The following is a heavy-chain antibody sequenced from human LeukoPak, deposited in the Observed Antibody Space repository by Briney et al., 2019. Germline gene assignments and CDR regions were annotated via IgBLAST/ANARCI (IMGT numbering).Heavy chain of an antibody. CDR1: GYTFTGYY. CDR2: INTNTGNP. V-gene: IGHV7-4-1*02. J-gene: IGHJ4*02. D-gene: IGHD6-13*01. CDR3: ARESADSSSWYPYYFDY. Sequence: ASVKVSCKASGYTFTGYYIHWVRQAPGQGLEWMGWINTNTGNPTYAQGFTGRFVFSLDTSVSTAYLQISSLKAEDTAVYYCARESADSSSWYPYYFDYWGQGTLVTVSS.